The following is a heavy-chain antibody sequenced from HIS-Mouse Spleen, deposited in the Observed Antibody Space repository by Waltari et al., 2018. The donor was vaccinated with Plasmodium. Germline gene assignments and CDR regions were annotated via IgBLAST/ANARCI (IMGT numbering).Heavy chain of an antibody. CDR2: INPNSGGT. CDR3: ARDVGATTRFDY. J-gene: IGHJ4*02. V-gene: IGHV1-2*02. CDR1: GYPFTGYY. D-gene: IGHD1-26*01. Sequence: QVQLVPSGAEVKKPGASVKVSCKDCGYPFTGYYIHWVRQAPGQGLEWMGWINPNSGGTNYAQKLQGRVTMTRDTSISTAYMELSRLRSDDTAVYYCARDVGATTRFDYWGQGTLVTVSS.